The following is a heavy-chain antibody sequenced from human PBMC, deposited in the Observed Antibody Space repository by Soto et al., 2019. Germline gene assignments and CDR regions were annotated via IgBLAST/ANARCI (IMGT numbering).Heavy chain of an antibody. CDR2: ISSSGNHI. CDR1: GFTISSYE. V-gene: IGHV3-21*01. J-gene: IGHJ3*02. D-gene: IGHD6-13*01. Sequence: ESGGGVVKPGGSLRLSCAASGFTISSYEMNWVRQAPGKGLQWVSAISSSGNHIYYADSLKGRFTISRDNAKNSLYLQMNSLRAEDTAVYYCAREVKSAGGPDGFDIWGQGTMVTVSS. CDR3: AREVKSAGGPDGFDI.